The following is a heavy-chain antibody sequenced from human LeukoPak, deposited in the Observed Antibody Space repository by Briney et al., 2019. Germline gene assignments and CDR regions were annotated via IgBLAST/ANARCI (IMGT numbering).Heavy chain of an antibody. CDR3: ARVGCSGGSCYFRGPNWFDP. V-gene: IGHV4-34*01. D-gene: IGHD2-15*01. J-gene: IGHJ5*02. CDR2: INHSGST. CDR1: GGSFSGYY. Sequence: SETLSLTCAVYGGSFSGYYWSWIRQPPGKGLEWIGEINHSGSTNYNPSLKSRVTISVDTSKNQFSLKLSSVTAADTAVYYCARVGCSGGSCYFRGPNWFDPWGQGTLVTVSS.